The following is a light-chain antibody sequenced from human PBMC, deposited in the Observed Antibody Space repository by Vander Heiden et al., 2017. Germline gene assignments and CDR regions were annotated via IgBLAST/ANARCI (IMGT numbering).Light chain of an antibody. CDR2: LGS. Sequence: DIVMTQSPLSMPVTPGEPASISCRFSRSLLHSNGYNYLDWYLQKPGQSPQLLIYLGSNRASGVPDRFSGSGSGTDFTLKISRVEAEDVGVYYCRQALQTPRTFGGGTKVEIK. CDR1: RSLLHSNGYNY. CDR3: RQALQTPRT. J-gene: IGKJ4*01. V-gene: IGKV2-28*01.